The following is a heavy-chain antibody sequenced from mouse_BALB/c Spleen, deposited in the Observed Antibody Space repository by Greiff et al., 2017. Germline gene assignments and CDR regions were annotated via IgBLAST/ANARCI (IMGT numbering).Heavy chain of an antibody. J-gene: IGHJ4*01. D-gene: IGHD2-1*01. CDR3: ARAYGNYVYAMDY. Sequence: EVKLMESGGGLVKPGGSLKLSCAASGFTFSSYAMSWVRQSPEKRLEWVAEISSGGSYTYYPDTVTGRFTISRDNAKNTLYLEMSSLRSEDTAMYYCARAYGNYVYAMDYWGQGTSVTVSS. V-gene: IGHV5-9-4*01. CDR1: GFTFSSYA. CDR2: ISSGGSYT.